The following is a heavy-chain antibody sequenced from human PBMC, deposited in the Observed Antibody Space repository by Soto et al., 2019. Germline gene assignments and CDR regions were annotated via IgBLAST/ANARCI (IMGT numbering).Heavy chain of an antibody. J-gene: IGHJ4*02. CDR2: IIPMFGIA. D-gene: IGHD4-17*01. V-gene: IGHV1-69*02. CDR3: ARGYGDSHDY. CDR1: GGTFSSYT. Sequence: QVQLVQSGAEVKKTGSSVKVSCKASGGTFSSYTISWVRQAPGQGLEWMGRIIPMFGIANYAQKFQGRVTITADKSTSTAYLELSSLSSEDTPVYYCARGYGDSHDYWGQGTLVTVSS.